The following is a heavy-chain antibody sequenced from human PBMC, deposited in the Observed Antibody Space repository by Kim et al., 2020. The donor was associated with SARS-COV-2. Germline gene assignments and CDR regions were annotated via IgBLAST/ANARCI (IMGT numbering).Heavy chain of an antibody. CDR3: VRTAYCSSATCYRGWVDS. CDR1: GGSISSSSYY. V-gene: IGHV4-39*01. CDR2: IYYTGST. Sequence: SETLSLTCLVSGGSISSSSYYWGWMRQPPGKGLEWIASIYYTGSTYYNPSLKSRVTISVDTSKNPFSLKLTSVIAADTAVYYCVRTAYCSSATCYRGWVDSWGQGTLVTVSS. D-gene: IGHD2-2*02. J-gene: IGHJ5*01.